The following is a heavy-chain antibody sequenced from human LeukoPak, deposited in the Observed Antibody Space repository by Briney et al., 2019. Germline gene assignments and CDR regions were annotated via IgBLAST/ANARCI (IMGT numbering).Heavy chain of an antibody. Sequence: GGSLRLSCAASGFTFSSYYMSWVRQAPGKGLEWVSYISSSSSTIYYADSVKGRFTISRDNAKNSLYLQLNSLRAEDTAVYYCARHVVAVGFDYWGQGTLVTVSS. CDR1: GFTFSSYY. V-gene: IGHV3-48*01. J-gene: IGHJ4*02. CDR2: ISSSSSTI. CDR3: ARHVVAVGFDY. D-gene: IGHD3-22*01.